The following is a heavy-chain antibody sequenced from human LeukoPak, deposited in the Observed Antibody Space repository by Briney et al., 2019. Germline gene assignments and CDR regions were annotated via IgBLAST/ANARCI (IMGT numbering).Heavy chain of an antibody. D-gene: IGHD1-26*01. V-gene: IGHV1-69*04. Sequence: SVKLSCTASGFTFSTDAITWVRQAPGQGLEWMGRIIPILGIANYAQKFQGRATITADKSTSTAYMELSMMRPWVTAADYCAGPGGSGSNQGYFDYWGQGTLVTVSS. CDR2: IIPILGIA. CDR3: AGPGGSGSNQGYFDY. J-gene: IGHJ4*02. CDR1: GFTFSTDA.